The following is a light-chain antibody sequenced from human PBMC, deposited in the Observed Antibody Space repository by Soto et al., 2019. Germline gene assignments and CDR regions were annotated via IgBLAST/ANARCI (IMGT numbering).Light chain of an antibody. CDR2: LGS. CDR3: MQALQTPAT. J-gene: IGKJ5*01. V-gene: IGKV2-28*01. Sequence: DIVMTQSPLSLPVTPGEPASISCRPSQSLLHSNGYNYLDWYLQKPGQSPQLLIYLGSNRSSGVPDRFSGSGSGTDFTLKISRVEAEDVGVYYCMQALQTPATFGQGTRLEI. CDR1: QSLLHSNGYNY.